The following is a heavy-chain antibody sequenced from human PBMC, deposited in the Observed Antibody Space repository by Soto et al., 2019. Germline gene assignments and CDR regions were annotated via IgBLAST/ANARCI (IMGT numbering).Heavy chain of an antibody. D-gene: IGHD5-12*01. V-gene: IGHV3-23*01. J-gene: IGHJ4*02. CDR3: AKDTHIVATIPYFDY. Sequence: GGSLRLSCAASGFTFSSYAMSWVRQAPGKGLEWVSAISGSGGSTYYADSVKGRFTISRDNSKNTLYLQMNSLRAKDTAVYYCAKDTHIVATIPYFDYWGQGTLVTVSS. CDR2: ISGSGGST. CDR1: GFTFSSYA.